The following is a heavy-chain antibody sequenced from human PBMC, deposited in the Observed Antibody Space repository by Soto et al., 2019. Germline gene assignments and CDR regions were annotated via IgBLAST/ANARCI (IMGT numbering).Heavy chain of an antibody. J-gene: IGHJ6*02. CDR3: ARRHCTNGVCPFYYYYGMDV. V-gene: IGHV4-34*01. CDR1: GGSFSGYY. D-gene: IGHD2-8*01. CDR2: INHSGST. Sequence: SETLSLTCAVYGGSFSGYYWSWIRQPPGKGLEWIGEINHSGSTNYNPSLKSRVTISVDTSKNQFSQKLSSVTAADTAVYYCARRHCTNGVCPFYYYYGMDVWGQGTTVTVSS.